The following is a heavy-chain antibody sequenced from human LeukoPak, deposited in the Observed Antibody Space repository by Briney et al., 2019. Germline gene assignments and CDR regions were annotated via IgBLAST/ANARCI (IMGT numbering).Heavy chain of an antibody. CDR3: ARDPSGGYVPYFDY. Sequence: GSSVKVSCKASGGTFSSYAISWVRQAPGQGLEWMGRIIPILGITNYAQKFQGRVTINADKSTSPAYMELSSLRSDDTAVYYCARDPSGGYVPYFDYWGQGTLVTVSS. D-gene: IGHD3-16*01. J-gene: IGHJ4*02. CDR2: IIPILGIT. CDR1: GGTFSSYA. V-gene: IGHV1-69*04.